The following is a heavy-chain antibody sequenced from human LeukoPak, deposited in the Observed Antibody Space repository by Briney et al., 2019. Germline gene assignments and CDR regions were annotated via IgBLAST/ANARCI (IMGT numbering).Heavy chain of an antibody. J-gene: IGHJ3*02. V-gene: IGHV3-7*03. CDR2: IKHEESKK. Sequence: PGGSLRHSCAVSGFTFSNYWMVWVRQAPGNGPEWVANIKHEESKKYYVDSVRGRFTISRDNAKSSLYLQMNSLRVEDTAMYYCARKGVTRDACDMWGQGTMVTVSS. D-gene: IGHD2-21*02. CDR3: ARKGVTRDACDM. CDR1: GFTFSNYW.